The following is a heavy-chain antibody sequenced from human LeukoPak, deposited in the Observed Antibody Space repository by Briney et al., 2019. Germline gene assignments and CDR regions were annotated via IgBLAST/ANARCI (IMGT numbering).Heavy chain of an antibody. CDR1: GFTFSDYY. Sequence: GGSLRLSCAASGFTFSDYYMSWIRQAPEKGLEWVSSISSSSSYIYYADSVKGRFTISRDNAKNSLYLQMNSLRAEDTAVYYCARSAGDGYNHFDYWGQGTLVTVSS. D-gene: IGHD5-24*01. J-gene: IGHJ4*02. CDR3: ARSAGDGYNHFDY. CDR2: ISSSSSYI. V-gene: IGHV3-11*06.